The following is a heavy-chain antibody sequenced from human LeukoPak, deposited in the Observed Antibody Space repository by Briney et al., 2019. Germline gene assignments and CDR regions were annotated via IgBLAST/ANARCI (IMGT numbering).Heavy chain of an antibody. D-gene: IGHD3-10*01. Sequence: PSETLSLTCAVYGGSFSGYCWSWIRQPPGKGLEWIGYIYYSGSTNYNPSLKSRVTISVDTSKNQFSLKLSSVTAADTAVYYCARVSTTMVRGFYYYYYMDVWGKGTTVTVSS. CDR1: GGSFSGYC. CDR3: ARVSTTMVRGFYYYYYMDV. CDR2: IYYSGST. J-gene: IGHJ6*03. V-gene: IGHV4-59*01.